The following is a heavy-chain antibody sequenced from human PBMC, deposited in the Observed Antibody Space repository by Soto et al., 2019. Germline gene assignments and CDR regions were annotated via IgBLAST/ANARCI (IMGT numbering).Heavy chain of an antibody. V-gene: IGHV1-8*01. CDR2: MNPNSGTT. D-gene: IGHD3-3*01. Sequence: ASVKVSCKASGYTFTSYDINWVRQATGQGLEWMGWMNPNSGTTGYAQKFKGRATITRKTSISTAYMELSSLRSEDTAVYYCARGSPDTPQYVLRFLEWLPPFYYWGQGTLVTVSS. CDR3: ARGSPDTPQYVLRFLEWLPPFYY. CDR1: GYTFTSYD. J-gene: IGHJ4*02.